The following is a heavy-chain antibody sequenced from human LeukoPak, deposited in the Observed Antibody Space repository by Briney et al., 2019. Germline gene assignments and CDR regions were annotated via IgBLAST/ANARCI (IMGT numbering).Heavy chain of an antibody. Sequence: GGSLRLSCAASGFTFSSYWMHWVRQAPGKGLVWVSRINDDGSGTSNADSVKGRFTISRDNAKNSLYLQMSNLRAEDTAVYFCARGGGLDVWGQGATVTVSS. V-gene: IGHV3-74*01. J-gene: IGHJ6*02. CDR1: GFTFSSYW. CDR2: INDDGSGT. D-gene: IGHD3-16*01. CDR3: ARGGGLDV.